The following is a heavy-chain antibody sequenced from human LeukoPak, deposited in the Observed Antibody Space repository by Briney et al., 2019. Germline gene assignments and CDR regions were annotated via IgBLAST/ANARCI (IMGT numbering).Heavy chain of an antibody. J-gene: IGHJ3*02. Sequence: ASVKVSCKASGYTFTGYYTHWVRQAPGQGLEWVGWINPSSGGSLYAQKFQGRVTMTMDTSISTAYMELIRLRSDDTAIYYCARAGVWDSSDTSGYHNGAFDIWGQGTMVTVSS. V-gene: IGHV1-2*02. CDR1: GYTFTGYY. CDR2: INPSSGGS. D-gene: IGHD3-22*01. CDR3: ARAGVWDSSDTSGYHNGAFDI.